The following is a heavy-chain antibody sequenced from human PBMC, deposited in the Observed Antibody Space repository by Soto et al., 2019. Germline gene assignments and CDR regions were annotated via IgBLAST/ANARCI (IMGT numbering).Heavy chain of an antibody. Sequence: QVQLVESGGGVVQPGRSLRLSCAVSGFTLNNYAMHWVRQAPGKGLEWVAVISYDGSNKYYADSVKGRFTISRAISKNTLFLQMNGLRAEDTAVYYCARDCSDGTCYSWSWGQGTLVTVSS. D-gene: IGHD2-15*01. CDR2: ISYDGSNK. CDR3: ARDCSDGTCYSWS. V-gene: IGHV3-30-3*01. J-gene: IGHJ5*02. CDR1: GFTLNNYA.